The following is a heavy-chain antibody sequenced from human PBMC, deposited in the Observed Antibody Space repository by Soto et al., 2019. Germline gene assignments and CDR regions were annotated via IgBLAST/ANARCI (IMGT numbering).Heavy chain of an antibody. CDR1: GFTSSSSV. D-gene: IGHD3-3*01. CDR2: IPSGGST. J-gene: IGHJ6*03. Sequence: PGGSLRLSCAAPGFTSSSSVMSWVRQAPGRGLEWVSGIPSGGSTYYADSVKGRFTISRDNSENTLYLQMNSLRAEDTAVYFCAKILRFLGWANMDVWGKGTTVTVSS. V-gene: IGHV3-23*01. CDR3: AKILRFLGWANMDV.